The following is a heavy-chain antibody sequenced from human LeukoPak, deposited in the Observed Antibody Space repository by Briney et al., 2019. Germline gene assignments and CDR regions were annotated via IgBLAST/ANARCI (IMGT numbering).Heavy chain of an antibody. CDR1: NGSISSYY. Sequence: SDTLSLTCTVSNGSISSYYWRWIRQPPGKGLEWIGYIYYSRRTNHNPSLKSRVTISVDTSKTQFSLKLSSVAAADTAVYYCARHVITGTTRGVDYWGQGTLVTVSS. D-gene: IGHD1-7*01. V-gene: IGHV4-59*08. CDR2: IYYSRRT. CDR3: ARHVITGTTRGVDY. J-gene: IGHJ4*02.